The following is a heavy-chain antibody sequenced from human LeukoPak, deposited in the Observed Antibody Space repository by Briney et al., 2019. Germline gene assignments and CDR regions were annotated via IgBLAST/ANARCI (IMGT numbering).Heavy chain of an antibody. D-gene: IGHD5-18*01. CDR3: ASGKETSMAQGY. Sequence: GGSLRLSCAVSGFTVSSNYMTWVRQAPGKGLEWVSVIYSGGSIYYADSVKGRFTIPRDISKNTVDLQLNSLRAEDTAVYYCASGKETSMAQGYWGQGTLVTVSS. J-gene: IGHJ4*02. CDR1: GFTVSSNY. CDR2: IYSGGSI. V-gene: IGHV3-53*01.